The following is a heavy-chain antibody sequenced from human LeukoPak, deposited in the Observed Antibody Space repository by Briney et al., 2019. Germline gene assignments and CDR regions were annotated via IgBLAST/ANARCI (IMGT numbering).Heavy chain of an antibody. J-gene: IGHJ4*02. V-gene: IGHV4-39*07. Sequence: SETLSLTCTVSGGSISSYYWGWIRQSPGKGLEWIGSIYYSGSTYYNPSLESRVTISVDTSKNQFSLKLSSVTAADTAVYYCARELVHYYDSSGYYRGWGQGTLVTVSS. CDR2: IYYSGST. D-gene: IGHD3-22*01. CDR1: GGSISSYY. CDR3: ARELVHYYDSSGYYRG.